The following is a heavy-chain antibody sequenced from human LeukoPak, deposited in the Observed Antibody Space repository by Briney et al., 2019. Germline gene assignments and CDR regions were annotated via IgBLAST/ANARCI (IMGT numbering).Heavy chain of an antibody. D-gene: IGHD3-22*01. CDR1: GFTFSDSY. CDR3: ARVDYDRSGEDANAEYFQH. Sequence: PGRSLRLSCAASGFTFSDSYMTWIRQAPGKGLEWVSYISGTAYTIFYADSVKGRFTISRDNAKNSLYLQMNSLRAEDTAIYYCARVDYDRSGEDANAEYFQHWGQGTLVTVSS. J-gene: IGHJ1*01. V-gene: IGHV3-11*04. CDR2: ISGTAYTI.